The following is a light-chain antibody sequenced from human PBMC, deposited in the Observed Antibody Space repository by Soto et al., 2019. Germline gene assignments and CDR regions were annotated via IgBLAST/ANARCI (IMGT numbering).Light chain of an antibody. Sequence: VVTQTALSLSVRLGQPATISFKSSQSPLRSDGKTYLYWCQQRTGQAPRILIYGASTRAAGIPDRFSGSGSGTDFTLTITRLEPEDSAVYFCQQYTGPPTTFGQGTRLEIK. CDR1: QSPLRSDGKTY. CDR2: GAS. CDR3: QQYTGPPTT. J-gene: IGKJ5*01. V-gene: IGKV3-20*01.